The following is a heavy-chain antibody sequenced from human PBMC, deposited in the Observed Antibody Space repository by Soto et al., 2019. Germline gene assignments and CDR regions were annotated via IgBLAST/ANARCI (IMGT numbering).Heavy chain of an antibody. Sequence: GGSLRLSCAASGFTFSTSAMSWVRQAPGKGLEWVSGISGSGNSAYYADSVQGRFTISRDNSKNTLYLQMNSLRAEDTAVYYCTKPTKGSGCYLYYAMDAWGQGTTVTSP. CDR2: ISGSGNSA. D-gene: IGHD6-19*01. CDR1: GFTFSTSA. V-gene: IGHV3-23*01. CDR3: TKPTKGSGCYLYYAMDA. J-gene: IGHJ6*02.